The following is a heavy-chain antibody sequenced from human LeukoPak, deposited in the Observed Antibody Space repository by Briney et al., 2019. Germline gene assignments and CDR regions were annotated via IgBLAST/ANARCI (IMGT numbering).Heavy chain of an antibody. Sequence: SVKVSCKASGGTFSSYAISWVRQAPGQGLEWMGGIIPIFGTANYAQKFQGRVTITADKSTSTAYMELRSLRSDDTAVYYCARGARSSSWYGDYWGQGTLVTVSS. CDR3: ARGARSSSWYGDY. CDR1: GGTFSSYA. V-gene: IGHV1-69*06. CDR2: IIPIFGTA. J-gene: IGHJ4*02. D-gene: IGHD6-13*01.